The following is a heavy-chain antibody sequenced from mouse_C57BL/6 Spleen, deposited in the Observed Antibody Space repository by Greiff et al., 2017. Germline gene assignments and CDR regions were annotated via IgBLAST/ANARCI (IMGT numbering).Heavy chain of an antibody. CDR1: GFNIKNTY. J-gene: IGHJ3*01. Sequence: EVQLQQSVAELVRPGASVKLSCTASGFNIKNTYMHWVKQRPEQGLEWIGRIDPANGNTKYAPKFQGKATITADTSSNTAYLQLSSLTSEDTAIXYGASHYYGSSYETWFAYWGQGTLVTVSA. V-gene: IGHV14-3*01. CDR2: IDPANGNT. D-gene: IGHD1-1*01. CDR3: ASHYYGSSYETWFAY.